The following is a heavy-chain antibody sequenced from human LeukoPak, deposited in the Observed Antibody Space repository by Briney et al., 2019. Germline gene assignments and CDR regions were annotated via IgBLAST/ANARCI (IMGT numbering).Heavy chain of an antibody. CDR1: GYTFTSYD. V-gene: IGHV1-8*01. J-gene: IGHJ4*02. D-gene: IGHD2-2*01. CDR2: MNPNSGNT. Sequence: ASLKVSCKASGYTFTSYDINWVRQATGQGLEWMGWMNPNSGNTGYAQKFQGRVTMTRNTSISTAYMELSSLRSEDTAVYYCARAVSDCSSTSCYVVVGAGHFEYWGQGTLVTVSS. CDR3: ARAVSDCSSTSCYVVVGAGHFEY.